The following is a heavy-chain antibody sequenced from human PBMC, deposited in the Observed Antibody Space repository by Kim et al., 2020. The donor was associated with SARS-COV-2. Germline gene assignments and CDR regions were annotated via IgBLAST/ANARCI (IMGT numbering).Heavy chain of an antibody. V-gene: IGHV3-23*01. CDR3: AKGRHEENWFDP. Sequence: TYYADSVRGRFTISRDNSKNMLYLQMNRLRAEDTAVYYCAKGRHEENWFDPEGQGTLVTVSS. CDR2: T. J-gene: IGHJ5*02.